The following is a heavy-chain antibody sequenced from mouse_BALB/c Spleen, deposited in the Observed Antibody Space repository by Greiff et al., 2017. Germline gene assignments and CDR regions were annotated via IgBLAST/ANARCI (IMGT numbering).Heavy chain of an antibody. J-gene: IGHJ2*01. CDR3: ARGDYYGDYFDY. Sequence: EVQLQESGPGLVKPSQSLSLTCSVTGYSITSGYSWHWIRQFPGNKLEWMGYIRYDGSNNYNPSLKNRISITRDTSKNQFFLKLNSVTTEDTATYYCARGDYYGDYFDYWGQGTTLTVSS. V-gene: IGHV3-6*02. CDR1: GYSITSGYS. D-gene: IGHD1-2*01. CDR2: IRYDGSN.